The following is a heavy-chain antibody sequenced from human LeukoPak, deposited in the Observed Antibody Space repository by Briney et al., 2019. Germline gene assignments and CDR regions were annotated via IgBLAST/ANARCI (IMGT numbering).Heavy chain of an antibody. J-gene: IGHJ4*02. D-gene: IGHD6-13*01. Sequence: ASVKVSCKASGYTFTGYYMHWVRQAPGQGPEWMGWINPNSGGTNYAQKFQGRVTMTRDTSISTAYMELSRLRSDDTAVYYCAGLGIAAGFFYFDYWGQGTPVTVSS. CDR1: GYTFTGYY. CDR2: INPNSGGT. V-gene: IGHV1-2*02. CDR3: AGLGIAAGFFYFDY.